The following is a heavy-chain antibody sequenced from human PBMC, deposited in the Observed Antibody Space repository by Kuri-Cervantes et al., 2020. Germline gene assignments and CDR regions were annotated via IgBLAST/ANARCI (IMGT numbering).Heavy chain of an antibody. J-gene: IGHJ6*02. Sequence: LSLTCAASGFTFSSCGMHWVRQAPSKGLEWVAVIWYDGSKKYYADSVKGRFTVSRDNSKNTLYLQMTSLRAEDTAVYYCAKEGVAGTRRLYGMDVWGQGTTVTVSS. D-gene: IGHD6-19*01. CDR1: GFTFSSCG. V-gene: IGHV3-33*06. CDR2: IWYDGSKK. CDR3: AKEGVAGTRRLYGMDV.